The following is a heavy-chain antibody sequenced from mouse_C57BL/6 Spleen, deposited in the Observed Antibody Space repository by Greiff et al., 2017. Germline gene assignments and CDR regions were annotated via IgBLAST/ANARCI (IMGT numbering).Heavy chain of an antibody. V-gene: IGHV1-59*01. D-gene: IGHD2-3*01. Sequence: QVQLKQPGAELVRPGTSVKLSCKASGYTFTSYWMHWVKQRPGQGLEWIGVIDPSDSYTNYTPQFKGKATLTVDPSSSPAYIQLSSLTSEDSAVYYCARGGYDGYFRYAMDYWGQGTSAPVSP. CDR3: ARGGYDGYFRYAMDY. J-gene: IGHJ4*01. CDR2: IDPSDSYT. CDR1: GYTFTSYW.